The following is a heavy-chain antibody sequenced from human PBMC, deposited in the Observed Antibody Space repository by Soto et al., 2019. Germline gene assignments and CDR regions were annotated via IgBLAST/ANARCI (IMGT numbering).Heavy chain of an antibody. D-gene: IGHD6-13*01. Sequence: QVQLQESGPGLVKPSETLSLTCTVSGGSISSYYWSWIRQPPGKGLEWIGYIYYSGSTNYNPSLKSRVTISVDTSKNQFSLKLSSVTAADTAVYYCARHKHDAGTRPWIDYWGQGTLVTVSS. V-gene: IGHV4-59*08. CDR2: IYYSGST. CDR3: ARHKHDAGTRPWIDY. J-gene: IGHJ4*02. CDR1: GGSISSYY.